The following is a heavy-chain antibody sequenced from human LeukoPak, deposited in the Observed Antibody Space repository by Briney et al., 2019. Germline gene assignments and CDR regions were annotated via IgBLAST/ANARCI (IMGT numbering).Heavy chain of an antibody. Sequence: GGSLRLSCAASGFTFSNYWMSWVRQAPGKGLEWVANINQDGSEKYYVDSVKGRFTISRDSAKNSLSLQMDSLGAGDTAVYYCARVIIVGGRSVFDNWGQGALVTVSS. J-gene: IGHJ4*02. CDR1: GFTFSNYW. CDR3: ARVIIVGGRSVFDN. CDR2: INQDGSEK. V-gene: IGHV3-7*04. D-gene: IGHD3-10*01.